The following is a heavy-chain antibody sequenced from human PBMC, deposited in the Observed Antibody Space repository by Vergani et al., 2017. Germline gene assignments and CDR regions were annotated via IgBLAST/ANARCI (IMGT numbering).Heavy chain of an antibody. D-gene: IGHD2-2*01. J-gene: IGHJ6*03. CDR3: ARGAGYCSSTSCPPTLRNYYYYMDV. CDR1: GFTFSTYG. V-gene: IGHV3-33*01. Sequence: QVQLVESGGGVVQPGRSLRLSCAASGFTFSTYGLHWVRQAPGKGLEWVAVIWYDGSDKYYADSVKGRFTVSRDNSKNTLYLQMNGLRAEDTAVYYCARGAGYCSSTSCPPTLRNYYYYMDVWGKGTTVIVSS. CDR2: IWYDGSDK.